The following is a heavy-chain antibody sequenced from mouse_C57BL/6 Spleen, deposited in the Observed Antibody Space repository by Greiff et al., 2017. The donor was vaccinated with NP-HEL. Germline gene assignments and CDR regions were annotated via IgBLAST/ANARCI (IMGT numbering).Heavy chain of an antibody. V-gene: IGHV1-66*01. CDR2: IYPGSGNT. J-gene: IGHJ3*01. Sequence: VQLQQSGPELVKPGASVKISCKASGYSFTSYYIHWVKQRPGQGLEWIGWIYPGSGNTKYNEKFKGKATLTADTSSSTAYMQLSSLTSEDSAVYYCARGGDYDASAWFAYWGQGTLVTVSA. CDR3: ARGGDYDASAWFAY. D-gene: IGHD2-4*01. CDR1: GYSFTSYY.